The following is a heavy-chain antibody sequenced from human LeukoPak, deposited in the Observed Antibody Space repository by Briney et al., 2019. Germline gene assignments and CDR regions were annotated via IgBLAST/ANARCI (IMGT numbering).Heavy chain of an antibody. V-gene: IGHV1-2*02. CDR3: ARRWIYMPTVYFDY. Sequence: AASVNPSCQSAGYTFTTNATHCVRQAPGQGLEWMGWITPSDGANYAQKFQGRVTMTAATSTRTAYMERLSLTSDDTAVYYCARRWIYMPTVYFDYWGQGTLVSVSS. CDR1: GYTFTTNA. J-gene: IGHJ4*02. D-gene: IGHD5-12*01. CDR2: ITPSDGA.